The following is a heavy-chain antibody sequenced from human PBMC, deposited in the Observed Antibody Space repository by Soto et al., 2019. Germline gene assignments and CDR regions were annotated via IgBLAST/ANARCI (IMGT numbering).Heavy chain of an antibody. V-gene: IGHV4-39*01. Sequence: SETLSLTCTVSGGSIRRSSYYWGWIRQPPGKGLEWIGSINYSGSSYYNPSLRSRVTIFVDTSKNQFSLKLSSVTAADTAVYYCARHYPFGSGSFSPYYFDSWGRGTLVTVSS. D-gene: IGHD3-10*01. CDR2: INYSGSS. J-gene: IGHJ4*02. CDR3: ARHYPFGSGSFSPYYFDS. CDR1: GGSIRRSSYY.